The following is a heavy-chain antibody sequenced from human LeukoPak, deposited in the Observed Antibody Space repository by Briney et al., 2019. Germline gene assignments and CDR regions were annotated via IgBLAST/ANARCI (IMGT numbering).Heavy chain of an antibody. J-gene: IGHJ4*02. Sequence: GSSVKVSCKASGGTFSSYAISWVRQAPGQGLEWMGGIIPIFGTANYAQKFQGRVTITADESTSTAYMELSSLRSEDTAVYYCARQHCGVDCYSSLGYFDYWGQGTLVTVSS. V-gene: IGHV1-69*01. CDR2: IIPIFGTA. CDR3: ARQHCGVDCYSSLGYFDY. D-gene: IGHD2-21*02. CDR1: GGTFSSYA.